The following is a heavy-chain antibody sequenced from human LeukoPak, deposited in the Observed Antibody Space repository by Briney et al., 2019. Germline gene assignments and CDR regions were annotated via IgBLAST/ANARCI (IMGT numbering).Heavy chain of an antibody. CDR1: GFTFSSYS. V-gene: IGHV3-21*01. CDR2: ISSSSSYI. J-gene: IGHJ4*02. Sequence: GSLRLSCAASGFTFSSYSMNWVRQAPGKGLEWVSSISSSSSYIYYADSVKGRFTISRDNAKNSLYLQMNSLRAEDTAVYYCARDGYDSSGTLDWGQGTLVTVSS. D-gene: IGHD3-22*01. CDR3: ARDGYDSSGTLD.